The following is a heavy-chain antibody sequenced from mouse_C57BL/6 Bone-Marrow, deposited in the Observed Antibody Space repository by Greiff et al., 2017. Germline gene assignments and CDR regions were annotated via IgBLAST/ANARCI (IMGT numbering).Heavy chain of an antibody. J-gene: IGHJ4*01. Sequence: VQLQQPGAELVRPGTSVTLSCKASGYTFTSYWMHWVKQRPGQGLEWIGVIDPSDSYTNYNQKFKGKATLTVDTSSSTAYMQLSSLTSEDSAVYYCARKEEYYYGSSYNYAMDYWGQGTSVTVSS. V-gene: IGHV1-59*01. D-gene: IGHD1-1*01. CDR1: GYTFTSYW. CDR2: IDPSDSYT. CDR3: ARKEEYYYGSSYNYAMDY.